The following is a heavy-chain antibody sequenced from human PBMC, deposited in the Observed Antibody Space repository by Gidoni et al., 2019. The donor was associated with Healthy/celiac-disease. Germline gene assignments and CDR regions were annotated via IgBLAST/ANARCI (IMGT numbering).Heavy chain of an antibody. CDR1: GFPFTSYA. D-gene: IGHD3-9*01. V-gene: IGHV3-23*01. CDR3: AKRSRLAKDRIREISYMDV. CDR2: ISGSGGST. Sequence: EVQLLESGGGLVQPGGSLRLSCAASGFPFTSYAMCWVRQAPGKGLEWVSAISGSGGSTYYADSVKGRFTISRDNSKNTLYLQMNSLRAEDTAVYYCAKRSRLAKDRIREISYMDVWGKGTTVTVSS. J-gene: IGHJ6*03.